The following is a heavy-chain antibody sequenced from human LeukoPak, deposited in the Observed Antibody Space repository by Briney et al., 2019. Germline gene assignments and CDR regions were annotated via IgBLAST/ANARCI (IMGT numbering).Heavy chain of an antibody. CDR3: PKGHSDFGTGFDP. V-gene: IGHV3-23*01. CDR2: ISGSGDST. CDR1: GLTFSNYA. D-gene: IGHD4-17*01. Sequence: PGGSLRLSCAASGLTFSNYAMSWVRRAPGKGLECVSVISGSGDSTYYADSVKGRFTISRDNFKNTVFLQMNSLRGADTAVYFCPKGHSDFGTGFDPWGQGALVTVSS. J-gene: IGHJ5*02.